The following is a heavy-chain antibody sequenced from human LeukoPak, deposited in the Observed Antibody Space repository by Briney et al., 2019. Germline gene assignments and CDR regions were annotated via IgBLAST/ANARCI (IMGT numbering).Heavy chain of an antibody. J-gene: IGHJ4*02. Sequence: PSETLSLTCAVYGGSFSGYYCSWMRQPPGKGLEWIGEINHSGSTNYNPSLKSRGSISVDKSKNQSSLKLSSVTAADTAVYYCARGIVVVPAAISLSRPGARFDYWGQGTLVTVCS. CDR3: ARGIVVVPAAISLSRPGARFDY. D-gene: IGHD2-2*02. CDR2: INHSGST. V-gene: IGHV4-34*01. CDR1: GGSFSGYY.